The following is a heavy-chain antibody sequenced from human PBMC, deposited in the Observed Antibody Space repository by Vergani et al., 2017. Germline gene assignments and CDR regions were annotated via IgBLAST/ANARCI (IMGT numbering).Heavy chain of an antibody. J-gene: IGHJ6*02. D-gene: IGHD3-9*01. CDR3: ARDKLRYLLGGMGDV. CDR2: ISSSSSTI. V-gene: IGHV3-48*01. Sequence: VQLVESGGGVVQPGRSLRLSCAASGFTFSSYSMNWVRQAPGKGLEWVSYISSSSSTISYADSVKGRFTISRDNSKNTLYLQMNSLRAEDTAVYYCARDKLRYLLGGMGDVWGQGTTVTVSS. CDR1: GFTFSSYS.